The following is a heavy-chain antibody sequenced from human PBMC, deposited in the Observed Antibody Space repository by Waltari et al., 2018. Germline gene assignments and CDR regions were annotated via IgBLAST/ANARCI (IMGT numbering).Heavy chain of an antibody. J-gene: IGHJ2*01. CDR2: IYHSGST. D-gene: IGHD4-17*01. CDR1: GYSISSGYY. CDR3: ARQVGDWYFDL. V-gene: IGHV4-38-2*01. Sequence: LVKPSETLSLTCAVSGYSISSGYYWGWIRQPPGKGLEWIGSIYHSGSTYYNPSLKSRVTISVDTSKNQFSLKLSSVTAADTAVYYCARQVGDWYFDLWGRGTL.